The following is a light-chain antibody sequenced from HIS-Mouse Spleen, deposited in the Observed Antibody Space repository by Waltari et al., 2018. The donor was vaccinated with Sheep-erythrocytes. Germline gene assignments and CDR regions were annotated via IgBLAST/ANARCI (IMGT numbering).Light chain of an antibody. CDR3: SSYAGSNNWV. CDR2: EVS. Sequence: QSALTQPPSASGSPGQSVTIACTGPTSDVGGYNYVPWYQQHPGKATNLMIYEVSNRPLGVPDRFSGSKSGNTASLTVSGLQAEDEADYYCSSYAGSNNWVFGGGTKLTVL. V-gene: IGLV2-8*01. CDR1: TSDVGGYNY. J-gene: IGLJ3*02.